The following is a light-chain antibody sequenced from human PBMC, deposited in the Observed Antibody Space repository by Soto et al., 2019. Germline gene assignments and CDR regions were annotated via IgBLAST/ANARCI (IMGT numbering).Light chain of an antibody. J-gene: IGLJ3*02. CDR2: SNN. V-gene: IGLV1-44*01. CDR1: SSNIGSNT. CDR3: AAWDDSLNGWV. Sequence: QSVLTQSPSASGTPGQRVTISCSGSSSNIGSNTVNWYQQVPGTAPKLLIYSNNQRPSGVPDRLSGSKSGTSASLAISGLQSEDEADYHCAAWDDSLNGWVFGGGTKVTVL.